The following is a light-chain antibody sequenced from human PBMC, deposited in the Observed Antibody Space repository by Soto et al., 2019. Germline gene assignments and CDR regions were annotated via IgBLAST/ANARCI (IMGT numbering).Light chain of an antibody. CDR2: EVS. J-gene: IGLJ1*01. V-gene: IGLV2-14*01. CDR3: SSYTSSTTLYV. Sequence: QSVLTQPASVSGSPGQSITISCTGTSSDVGGYNYVSWYQQHPGKAPKLMIYEVSHRPSGVSNRFSGSKSCNTASLTISGLQAEDEADYYCSSYTSSTTLYVFGTGTKVTVL. CDR1: SSDVGGYNY.